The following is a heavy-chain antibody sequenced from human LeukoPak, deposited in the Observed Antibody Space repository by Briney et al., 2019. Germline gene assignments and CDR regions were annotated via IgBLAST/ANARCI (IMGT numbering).Heavy chain of an antibody. V-gene: IGHV4-4*07. CDR1: GGSISSYY. CDR2: IYYSGST. Sequence: SETLSLTCTVSGGSISSYYWSWLRQPAGRGLEWIGRIYYSGSTNYNPSLKSRVTISVDTSKNQFSLKLISVTAADTAVYDCARDRGEYYDFGRGFPHDAFDIWGQGTMVTVSS. J-gene: IGHJ3*02. D-gene: IGHD3-3*01. CDR3: ARDRGEYYDFGRGFPHDAFDI.